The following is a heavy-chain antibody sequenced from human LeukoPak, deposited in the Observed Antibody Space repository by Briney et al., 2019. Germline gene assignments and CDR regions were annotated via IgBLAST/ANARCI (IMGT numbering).Heavy chain of an antibody. D-gene: IGHD1-1*01. J-gene: IGHJ3*01. CDR3: GRVPRTTHAFDV. CDR1: RFTFSSYE. V-gene: IGHV3-48*03. Sequence: QPGGSLRFSCAASRFTFSSYEMNWVRQAPGNGLVWVSYISNGGLSIYYADSEKGRFTISRDNAKNSLYLQMNSLRAEDTAVYYCGRVPRTTHAFDVWGQGTMVTVSS. CDR2: ISNGGLSI.